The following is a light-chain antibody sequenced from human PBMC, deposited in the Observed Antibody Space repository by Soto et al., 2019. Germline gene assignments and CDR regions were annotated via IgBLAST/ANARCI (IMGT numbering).Light chain of an antibody. CDR2: DAS. CDR3: QQYNSYLLT. V-gene: IGKV1-5*01. CDR1: QSISSW. J-gene: IGKJ4*01. Sequence: DLQMTQSPSTLSAPVGDRVTITCRASQSISSWLAWYQQKPGKAPKLLIYDASSLESGVPSRFSGSGSGTEFTLTISSLQPDDFATYYCQQYNSYLLTFGGGTKVEIK.